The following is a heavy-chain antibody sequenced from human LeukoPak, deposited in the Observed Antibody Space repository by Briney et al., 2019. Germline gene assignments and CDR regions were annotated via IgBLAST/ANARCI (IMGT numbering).Heavy chain of an antibody. J-gene: IGHJ4*02. CDR3: AVGTILDY. D-gene: IGHD2-21*01. CDR1: GYTFTSYG. CDR2: INPNSGGT. Sequence: ASVKVSCKASGYTFTSYGISWVRQAPGQGLEWMGWINPNSGGTNYAQKFQGRVTMTRDTSISTAYMELSRLRSDDTAVYYCAVGTILDYWGQGTLVTVSS. V-gene: IGHV1-2*02.